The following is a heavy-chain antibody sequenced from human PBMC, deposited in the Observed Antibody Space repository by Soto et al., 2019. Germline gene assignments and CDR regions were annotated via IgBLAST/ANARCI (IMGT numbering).Heavy chain of an antibody. Sequence: GESLKISCAASGFTFSSYAMSWVRQAPGKGLEWVSAISGSGGSTYYADSVKGRFTISRDNSKNTLYLQMNSLRAEDTAVYYCAKGTYYDILTGYYYYYGMDVWGQGTTVTVSS. D-gene: IGHD3-9*01. CDR2: ISGSGGST. CDR3: AKGTYYDILTGYYYYYGMDV. V-gene: IGHV3-23*01. CDR1: GFTFSSYA. J-gene: IGHJ6*02.